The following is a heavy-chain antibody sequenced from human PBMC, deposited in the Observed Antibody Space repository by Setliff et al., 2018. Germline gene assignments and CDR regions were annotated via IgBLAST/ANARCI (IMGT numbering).Heavy chain of an antibody. CDR1: GGSISSHY. Sequence: PSETLSLTCTVSGGSISSHYWSWIRQPPGKGLEWIGYIYYSGSTNYNPSLKSRVTISVDTSKNQFSLKLSSVTAADTAVYYCASGSYVFDYWGQGTLVTVSS. D-gene: IGHD1-26*01. V-gene: IGHV4-59*11. J-gene: IGHJ4*02. CDR2: IYYSGST. CDR3: ASGSYVFDY.